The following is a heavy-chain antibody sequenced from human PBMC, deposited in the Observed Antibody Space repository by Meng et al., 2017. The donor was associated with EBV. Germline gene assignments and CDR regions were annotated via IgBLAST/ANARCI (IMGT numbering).Heavy chain of an antibody. CDR2: INTNTGNP. Sequence: QGPLVQAGSELKKPGASVKVSCKASGYTFTSYAMNWVRQAPGQGLEWMGWINTNTGNPTYAQGFTGRFVFSLDTSVSTAYLQISSLKAEDTAVYYCAREGVGYYDSSGLSSYFDYWGQGTLVTVSS. V-gene: IGHV7-4-1*02. J-gene: IGHJ4*02. CDR3: AREGVGYYDSSGLSSYFDY. D-gene: IGHD3-22*01. CDR1: GYTFTSYA.